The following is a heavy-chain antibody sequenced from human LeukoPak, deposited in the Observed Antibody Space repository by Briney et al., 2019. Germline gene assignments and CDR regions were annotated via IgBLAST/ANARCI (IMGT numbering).Heavy chain of an antibody. V-gene: IGHV3-23*01. D-gene: IGHD3-22*01. Sequence: GGSLRLSCAASGFTFANYAMTWVRQTPEKGLEWVSSICGAGNSYYADSVKGRFTISRDNSRDTLYLQMNSLRAEDTAIYYCAKQSSSSCYSGAVFWGQGALVTVSS. J-gene: IGHJ4*02. CDR2: ICGAGNS. CDR1: GFTFANYA. CDR3: AKQSSSSCYSGAVF.